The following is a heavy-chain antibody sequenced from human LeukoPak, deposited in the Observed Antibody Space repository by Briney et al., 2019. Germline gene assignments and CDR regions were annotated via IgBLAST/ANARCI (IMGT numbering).Heavy chain of an antibody. D-gene: IGHD3-22*01. CDR3: ARLEYYYDSSGLGYAFDI. V-gene: IGHV4-59*08. J-gene: IGHJ3*02. Sequence: SETLSLTCTVSGGSISSYYWSWIRQPPGKGLEWIGYIYYSGSTNYNPSLKSRVTISVDMSKNQFSLKLSSVTAADTAVYYCARLEYYYDSSGLGYAFDIWGQGTMATVSS. CDR1: GGSISSYY. CDR2: IYYSGST.